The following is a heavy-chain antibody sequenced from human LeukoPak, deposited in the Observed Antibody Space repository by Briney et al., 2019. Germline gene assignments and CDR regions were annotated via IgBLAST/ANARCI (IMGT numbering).Heavy chain of an antibody. Sequence: GGSLRLSCVASGFTFSNYWMSWVRQAPGKGLEWVANIKQDESEKNYVDSVKGRFTISRDNAKNSLYLQTNSLRGEDTAVYHCAREGRESACFDYWGQGTLVTVSS. V-gene: IGHV3-7*01. D-gene: IGHD2-2*01. CDR3: AREGRESACFDY. J-gene: IGHJ4*02. CDR2: IKQDESEK. CDR1: GFTFSNYW.